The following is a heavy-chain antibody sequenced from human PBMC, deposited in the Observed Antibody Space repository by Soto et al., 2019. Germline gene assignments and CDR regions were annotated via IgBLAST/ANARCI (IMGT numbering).Heavy chain of an antibody. CDR2: IYTSGST. CDR3: ARERREKIHDGYDIDY. CDR1: GGSISDYY. J-gene: IGHJ4*02. Sequence: QVQLQESDPGLVKPSETLSLTCTVSGGSISDYYWSWIRQPAGKGLEWIGRIYTSGSTDYNPSLKSRVSISIDTSKSQFSLKVTSMTAADTAVYYCARERREKIHDGYDIDYWGQGTLVTVSS. D-gene: IGHD5-12*01. V-gene: IGHV4-4*07.